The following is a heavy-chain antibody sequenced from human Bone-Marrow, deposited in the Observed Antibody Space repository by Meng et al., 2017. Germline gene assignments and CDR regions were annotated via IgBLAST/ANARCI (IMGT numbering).Heavy chain of an antibody. J-gene: IGHJ5*02. V-gene: IGHV5-51*01. CDR1: GYPFTSYW. CDR2: IYPGDSDT. D-gene: IGHD6-13*01. CDR3: ARQGSIASAGEFDP. Sequence: GGSLRLSCKGSGYPFTSYWIGWVRQMPGQGLEWMGIIYPGDSDTRYSPSFQGQVTISADKSIDTAYLQWSSLKASDTAMYYCARQGSIASAGEFDPWGQGTLVTVSS.